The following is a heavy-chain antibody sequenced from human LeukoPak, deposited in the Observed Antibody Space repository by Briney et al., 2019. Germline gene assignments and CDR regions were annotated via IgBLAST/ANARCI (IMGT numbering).Heavy chain of an antibody. Sequence: SETLSLTCAVSGVSISSGGFSWSWIRQAPGKGLEWLGFLYYSGSTHYNPSLKSRSTILVDTSKNQFFLNLSSVTAADTAVYYCVRGFDYGFYDWGQGTLVTVSS. CDR2: LYYSGST. CDR3: VRGFDYGFYD. CDR1: GVSISSGGFS. J-gene: IGHJ4*02. D-gene: IGHD4-17*01. V-gene: IGHV4-30-4*07.